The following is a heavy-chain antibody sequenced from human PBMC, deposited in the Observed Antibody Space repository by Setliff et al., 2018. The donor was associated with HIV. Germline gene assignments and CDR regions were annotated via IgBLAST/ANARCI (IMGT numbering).Heavy chain of an antibody. D-gene: IGHD3-3*01. Sequence: SVKVSCKASGGTFRSYSINWVRQAPGQGLEWMGTIIPFIDATHYAQSFQGRLTITADTSINKIYMELSRLRSDDTAVYYCARDLRDGFEEWFSTLDDGMDVWGQGTTVTVSS. V-gene: IGHV1-69*08. CDR3: ARDLRDGFEEWFSTLDDGMDV. J-gene: IGHJ6*02. CDR2: IIPFIDAT. CDR1: GGTFRSYS.